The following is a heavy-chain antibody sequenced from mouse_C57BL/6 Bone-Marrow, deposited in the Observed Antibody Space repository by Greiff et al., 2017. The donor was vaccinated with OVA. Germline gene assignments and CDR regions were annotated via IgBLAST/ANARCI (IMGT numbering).Heavy chain of an antibody. CDR3: ARHLWFYAMDY. CDR1: GYTFTSYW. J-gene: IGHJ4*01. CDR2: IDPSDSYP. V-gene: IGHV1-59*01. Sequence: VQLQQPGAELVRPGTSVKLSCKASGYTFTSYWMHWVKQRPGQGLEWIGVIDPSDSYPNYNQKFKGKATLTVDTSSSTAYMQLSSLTSEDSAVYYCARHLWFYAMDYWGQGTSVTVSS. D-gene: IGHD1-1*02.